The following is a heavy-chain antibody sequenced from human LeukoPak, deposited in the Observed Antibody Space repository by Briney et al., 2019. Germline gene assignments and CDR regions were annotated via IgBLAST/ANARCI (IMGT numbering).Heavy chain of an antibody. CDR2: ISSSSSYI. J-gene: IGHJ4*02. CDR1: GFTFSSYS. Sequence: GGSLRLSCAASGFTFSSYSMNWVRQAPGKGLEWVSSISSSSSYIHYADSVKGRFTISGDNAKNSLYLQMNSLRAEDTAVYYCAREVNYYDSSGYYGYFDYWGQGTLVTVSS. D-gene: IGHD3-22*01. CDR3: AREVNYYDSSGYYGYFDY. V-gene: IGHV3-21*01.